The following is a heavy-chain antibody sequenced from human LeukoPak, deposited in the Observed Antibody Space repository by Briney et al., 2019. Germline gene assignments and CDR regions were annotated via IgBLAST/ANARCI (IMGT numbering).Heavy chain of an antibody. CDR1: EFTFSSYG. V-gene: IGHV3-23*01. CDR3: AKDDPKLELQNWFDP. D-gene: IGHD1-7*01. CDR2: ISGSGGST. Sequence: SGGSLRLSCAASEFTFSSYGMSWVRQAPGKGLEWVSSISGSGGSTYYADSVKGRFTISRDNSKNTLYLQMNSLRAEDTAVYYCAKDDPKLELQNWFDPWGQGTLVTVSS. J-gene: IGHJ5*02.